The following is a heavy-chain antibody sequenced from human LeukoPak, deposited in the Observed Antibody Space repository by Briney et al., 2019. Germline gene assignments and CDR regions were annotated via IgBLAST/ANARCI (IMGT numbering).Heavy chain of an antibody. CDR3: ARDMGGDYTQFHFDY. Sequence: SVKVSCKASGGTFSSYAISWVRQAPGQGLEWMGGIIPIFGTANYAQKFQGRVTITADKSTSTAYMELSSLRSEDTAVYYCARDMGGDYTQFHFDYWGQGTLVTVSS. CDR2: IIPIFGTA. J-gene: IGHJ4*02. V-gene: IGHV1-69*06. D-gene: IGHD4-17*01. CDR1: GGTFSSYA.